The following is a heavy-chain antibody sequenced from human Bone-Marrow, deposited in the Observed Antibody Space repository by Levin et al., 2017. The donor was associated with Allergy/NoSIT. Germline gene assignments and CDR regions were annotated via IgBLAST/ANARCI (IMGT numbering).Heavy chain of an antibody. CDR2: ISYNGDSI. J-gene: IGHJ4*02. CDR1: GFNIHDSG. V-gene: IGHV3-9*01. Sequence: PGGSLRLSCAVSGFNIHDSGMHWLRQAPGKGLEWLAGISYNGDSIGYADSVKGRFTISRDNAKNSLYLQMNTPRGDDTAFYYCAKVSTAYSVDPPAIFDSWGQGTLVTVSS. CDR3: AKVSTAYSVDPPAIFDS. D-gene: IGHD3-16*01.